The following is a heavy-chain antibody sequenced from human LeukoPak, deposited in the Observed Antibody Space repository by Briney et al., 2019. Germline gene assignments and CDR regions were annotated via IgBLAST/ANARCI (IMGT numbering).Heavy chain of an antibody. CDR1: GYTFTSYY. CDR3: ARDALLGLGNYDFWSGYYTVYYYYYIDV. CDR2: INPSGGST. Sequence: ASVKVSCKASGYTFTSYYMHWVRQAPGQGLEWMGIINPSGGSTSYAQKFQGRVTMTRDMSTSTVYMELSSLRSEDTAVYYCARDALLGLGNYDFWSGYYTVYYYYYIDVWGKGTTVTVSS. V-gene: IGHV1-46*01. J-gene: IGHJ6*03. D-gene: IGHD3-3*01.